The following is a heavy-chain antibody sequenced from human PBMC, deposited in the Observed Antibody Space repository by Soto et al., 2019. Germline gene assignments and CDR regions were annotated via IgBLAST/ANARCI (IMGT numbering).Heavy chain of an antibody. CDR1: GGSIINGDTY. CDR2: INYRGTT. J-gene: IGHJ4*02. D-gene: IGHD2-15*01. Sequence: QVQLQESGPGLVKPSQTLSLTCTVSGGSIINGDTYLNWIRQHPEKGLEWMGYINYRGTTNYNPALKSRILISIDTSKNQFSLRLTSVTAAVTAVYYCARDAPGVAPYWGQGTLVTVSS. V-gene: IGHV4-31*03. CDR3: ARDAPGVAPY.